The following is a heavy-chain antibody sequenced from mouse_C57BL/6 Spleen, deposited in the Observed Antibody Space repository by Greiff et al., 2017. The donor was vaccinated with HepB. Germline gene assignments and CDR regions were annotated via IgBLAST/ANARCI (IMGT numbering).Heavy chain of an antibody. D-gene: IGHD2-4*01. CDR2: IDPETGGT. V-gene: IGHV1-15*01. J-gene: IGHJ4*01. CDR1: GYTFTDYE. CDR3: TRRGDYDVFYAMDY. Sequence: QVQLKQSGAELVRPGASVTLSCKASGYTFTDYEMHWVKQTPVHGLEWIGAIDPETGGTAYNQKFKGKAILTADKSSSTAYMELRSLTSEDSAVSYCTRRGDYDVFYAMDYWGQGTSVTVSA.